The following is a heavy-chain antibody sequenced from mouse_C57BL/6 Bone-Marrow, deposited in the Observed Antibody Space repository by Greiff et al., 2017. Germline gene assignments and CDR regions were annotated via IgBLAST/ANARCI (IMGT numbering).Heavy chain of an antibody. D-gene: IGHD2-5*01. CDR2: IYPGSGST. Sequence: VQLQPSGAELVKPGASVKMSCKASGYTFTSYWITWVKQRPGQGLEWIGDIYPGSGSTNYNEKFKSKATLTVDTSSSTAYMQLSSLTSEDSAVYYCGRLAAYHSNGGFAYWGQGTLVTVSA. J-gene: IGHJ3*01. CDR1: GYTFTSYW. CDR3: GRLAAYHSNGGFAY. V-gene: IGHV1-55*01.